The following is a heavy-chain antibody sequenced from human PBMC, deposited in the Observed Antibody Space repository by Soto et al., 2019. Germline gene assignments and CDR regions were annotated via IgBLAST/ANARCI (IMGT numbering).Heavy chain of an antibody. CDR2: MSTANGNT. V-gene: IGHV1-18*01. J-gene: IGHJ5*02. CDR3: ARDRNWVDP. CDR1: GYTFTSYD. Sequence: QVQLVQSGAEVKKPGASVKVSCKASGYTFTSYDISWVRQAPGQGLEWMGWMSTANGNTNYAQKLQGRVTMTTDTSTSTANMELRSLRPDDTEVYFCARDRNWVDPWGQGTLVTVS.